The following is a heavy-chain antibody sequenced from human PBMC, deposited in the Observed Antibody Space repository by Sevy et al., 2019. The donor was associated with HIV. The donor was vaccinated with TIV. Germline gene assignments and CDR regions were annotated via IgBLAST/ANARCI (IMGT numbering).Heavy chain of an antibody. CDR1: GYTFTSYG. V-gene: IGHV1-18*01. Sequence: ASVKVSCKASGYTFTSYGISWVRQAPGQGLEWMGWISAYNGNTNYAQKLQGRVTMTTDTSTSTAYMELRSLRSDDTAVYYCATVAPVAGTFWFDPWGLGTLVTVSS. CDR3: ATVAPVAGTFWFDP. J-gene: IGHJ5*02. D-gene: IGHD6-19*01. CDR2: ISAYNGNT.